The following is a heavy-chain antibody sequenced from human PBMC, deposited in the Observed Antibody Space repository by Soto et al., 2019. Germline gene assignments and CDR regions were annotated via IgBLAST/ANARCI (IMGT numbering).Heavy chain of an antibody. CDR2: IYYSGSI. J-gene: IGHJ4*02. V-gene: IGHV4-39*01. CDR1: GGSISSTSYY. D-gene: IGHD3-22*01. Sequence: SETLSLTCSVSGGSISSTSYYWGWIRQPPGKGLEWIGSIYYSGSIYHNPSLKSRVSTSVDTSKNQFSLKLNSVTAADTALYYCARLLYDRSGYYYFDYWGRGTLVTVS. CDR3: ARLLYDRSGYYYFDY.